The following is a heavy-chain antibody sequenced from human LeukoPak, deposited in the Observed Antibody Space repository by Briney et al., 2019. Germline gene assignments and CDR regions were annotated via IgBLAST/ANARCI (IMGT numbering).Heavy chain of an antibody. CDR3: VLLSLTPG. CDR2: ISSDGANA. CDR1: GFTFSTYW. J-gene: IGHJ4*02. D-gene: IGHD3-10*02. V-gene: IGHV3-74*01. Sequence: PGGSLRLSCAASGFTFSTYWMHWVRQVPGKGLVWVSRISSDGANANYADSVKGRFTISRDNAKNTLYLQMNSLGAEDTAVYYCVLLSLTPGWGQGTLVTVSS.